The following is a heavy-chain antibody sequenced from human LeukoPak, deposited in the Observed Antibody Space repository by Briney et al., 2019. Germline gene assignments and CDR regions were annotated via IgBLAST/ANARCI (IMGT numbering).Heavy chain of an antibody. CDR2: IYYSGST. CDR3: ARIQLWLAYFDY. Sequence: SETLSLTCTVSGGSISSYYWSWIRQPPGKGLEWIGYIYYSGSTYYNPSLKSRVTISVDTSKNQFSLKLSSVTAADTAVYYCARIQLWLAYFDYWGQGTLVTVSS. V-gene: IGHV4-59*12. CDR1: GGSISSYY. J-gene: IGHJ4*02. D-gene: IGHD5-18*01.